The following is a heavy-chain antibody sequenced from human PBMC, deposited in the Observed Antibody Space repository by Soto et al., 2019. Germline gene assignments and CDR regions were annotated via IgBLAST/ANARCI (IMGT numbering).Heavy chain of an antibody. D-gene: IGHD6-19*01. V-gene: IGHV1-3*01. Sequence: ASVKVSCKASGYTFTSYAVHWVRQAPGQRLEWMGWINAGNGNTKYSQKFQGRVTITRDTSASTAYMELSSLRSEDTAVYYCASAVAGTNYYGMDVWGQGTTVTVSS. CDR3: ASAVAGTNYYGMDV. J-gene: IGHJ6*02. CDR2: INAGNGNT. CDR1: GYTFTSYA.